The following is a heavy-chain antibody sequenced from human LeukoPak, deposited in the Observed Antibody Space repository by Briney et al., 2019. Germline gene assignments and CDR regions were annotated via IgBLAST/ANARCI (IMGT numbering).Heavy chain of an antibody. Sequence: GASVKVSCKASGYTFTSYGISWVRQAPGQGLEWMGWISAYNGNTNYAPKLQGRVTMTTDTSTSTAYMELRSLRSDDTAVYYCARAPSDIVVVPAAMEGNWFDPWGQGTLVTVSS. J-gene: IGHJ5*02. CDR1: GYTFTSYG. D-gene: IGHD2-2*01. CDR2: ISAYNGNT. CDR3: ARAPSDIVVVPAAMEGNWFDP. V-gene: IGHV1-18*01.